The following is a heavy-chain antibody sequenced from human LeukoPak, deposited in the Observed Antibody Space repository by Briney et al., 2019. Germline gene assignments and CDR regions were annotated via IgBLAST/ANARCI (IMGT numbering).Heavy chain of an antibody. CDR3: ARAFYYYDSSGFDY. D-gene: IGHD3-22*01. V-gene: IGHV2-70*11. CDR1: GFSLSTSGRC. J-gene: IGHJ4*02. CDR2: IDWDDDK. Sequence: SGLTLVNPTQTLTLTCTFSGFSLSTSGRCVSWIRQPPGKALEWLARIDWDDDKYYSTSLKTRLTISKDTSKNQVVLTMTNMDPVDTATYYCARAFYYYDSSGFDYWGQGTLVTVSS.